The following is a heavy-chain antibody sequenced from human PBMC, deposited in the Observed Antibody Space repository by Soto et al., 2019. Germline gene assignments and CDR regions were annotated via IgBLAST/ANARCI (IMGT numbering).Heavy chain of an antibody. CDR3: GSSTTKRYYYGMDV. V-gene: IGHV3-53*02. J-gene: IGHJ6*02. CDR2: IYSGGST. CDR1: GFTVSSNY. D-gene: IGHD2-2*01. Sequence: EVQLVETGGGLIQPGGSLRLSCAASGFTVSSNYMSWVRQAPGKGLEWVSVIYSGGSTYYADSVKGRFTISRDNSKNTLYLQMNSPRAEDTAVYYCGSSTTKRYYYGMDVWGQGTTVTVSS.